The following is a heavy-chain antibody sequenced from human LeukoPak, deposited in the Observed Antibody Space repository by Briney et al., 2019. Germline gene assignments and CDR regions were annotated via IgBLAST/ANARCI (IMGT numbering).Heavy chain of an antibody. D-gene: IGHD3-10*01. Sequence: TSSETLSLTCTVSGGSISSSSYYWGWIRQSPGKGLEWIGSFYYKSGSTYYNPSLKSRVTISVDTSKNQFSLKLSSVAAADTAVYYCTRRLASGTYAPEYWGQGTLVTVSS. V-gene: IGHV4-39*01. CDR3: TRRLASGTYAPEY. CDR2: FYYKSGST. J-gene: IGHJ4*02. CDR1: GGSISSSSYY.